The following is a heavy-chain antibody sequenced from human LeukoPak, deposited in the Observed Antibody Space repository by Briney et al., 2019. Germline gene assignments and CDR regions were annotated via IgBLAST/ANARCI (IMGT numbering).Heavy chain of an antibody. V-gene: IGHV4-4*07. CDR3: ARVTGYVIEDNFDY. CDR1: GGSISSYY. D-gene: IGHD2-15*01. J-gene: IGHJ4*02. Sequence: SETLSLTCTVSGGSISSYYWSWIRQPAGKGLEWIGRIYTSGSTNYNPSLKSRVTMSVDTSKNQFSPKLRSVTAADTAVYYCARVTGYVIEDNFDYWGQGTLVTVSS. CDR2: IYTSGST.